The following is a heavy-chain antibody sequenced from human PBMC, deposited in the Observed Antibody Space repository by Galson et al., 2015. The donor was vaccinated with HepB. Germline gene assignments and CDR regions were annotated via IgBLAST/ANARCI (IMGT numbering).Heavy chain of an antibody. CDR1: GYTFTSYA. D-gene: IGHD3-10*01. J-gene: IGHJ4*02. Sequence: SVKVSCKASGYTFTSYAMHWVRQAPGQRLEWMGWINAGNGNTKYSQKFQGRVTITRDTSASTAYMELSSLRSEDTAVYYCARWGESGSGSYYQRRAYFDYWGQGTLVTVSS. CDR2: INAGNGNT. V-gene: IGHV1-3*01. CDR3: ARWGESGSGSYYQRRAYFDY.